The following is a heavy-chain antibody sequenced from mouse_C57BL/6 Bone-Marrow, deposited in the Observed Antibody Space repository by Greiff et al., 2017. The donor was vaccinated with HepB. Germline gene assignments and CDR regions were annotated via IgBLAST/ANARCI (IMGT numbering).Heavy chain of an antibody. CDR1: GYTFTSYW. J-gene: IGHJ2*01. CDR2: IYPSDSET. Sequence: VQLQQPGAELVRPGSSVKLSCKASGYTFTSYWMDWVKQRPGQGLEWIGNIYPSDSETHYNQKFKDKATLTVDKSSSTAYMQLSSLTSEDSAVYYCARSAGTYYFDYWGQGTTLTVSS. D-gene: IGHD4-1*01. V-gene: IGHV1-61*01. CDR3: ARSAGTYYFDY.